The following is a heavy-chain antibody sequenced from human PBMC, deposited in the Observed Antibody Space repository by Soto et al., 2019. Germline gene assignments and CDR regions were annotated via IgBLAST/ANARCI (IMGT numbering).Heavy chain of an antibody. CDR1: GFTFSSYG. CDR2: IWYDGSNK. D-gene: IGHD3-22*01. Sequence: PGGSLRLSCAASGFTFSSYGMHWVRQAPGKGLEWVAVIWYDGSNKYYADSVKGRFTISRDNSKNTLYLQMNSLRAEDTAVYYCASETMIVDGSFDYWGQGTLVTVSS. J-gene: IGHJ4*02. CDR3: ASETMIVDGSFDY. V-gene: IGHV3-33*01.